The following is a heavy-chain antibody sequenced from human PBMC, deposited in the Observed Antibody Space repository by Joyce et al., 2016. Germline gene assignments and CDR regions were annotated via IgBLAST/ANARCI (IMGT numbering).Heavy chain of an antibody. D-gene: IGHD3-10*01. J-gene: IGHJ5*02. V-gene: IGHV2-5*01. CDR3: AQRVNMFRGRVKYFGP. CDR1: GFSLTNPGEG. Sequence: QITLKESGPTLVKPTQSHTLTCSFSGFSLTNPGEGVGWIRQPPGKPLEWLGYIYWNDDKTDPPSLTTRLSINKDTSKSRVVLTMTNMQTEDTGTYYCAQRVNMFRGRVKYFGPWGQGILVTVSS. CDR2: IYWNDDK.